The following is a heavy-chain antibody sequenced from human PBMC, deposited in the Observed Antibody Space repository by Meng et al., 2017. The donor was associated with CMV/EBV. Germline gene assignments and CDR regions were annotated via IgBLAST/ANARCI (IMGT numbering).Heavy chain of an antibody. CDR2: INQDGRQK. Sequence: GGSLRLSCAASRFNSSTYWMGWVRQAPGKRPEWVANINQDGRQKYHVGSLQGRLTISRDNPKNSLYLQMDRLTADDTAVYYCATLTTGVPWFDPWGQGTLVTVSS. D-gene: IGHD1-14*01. CDR3: ATLTTGVPWFDP. V-gene: IGHV3-7*01. J-gene: IGHJ5*02. CDR1: RFNSSTYW.